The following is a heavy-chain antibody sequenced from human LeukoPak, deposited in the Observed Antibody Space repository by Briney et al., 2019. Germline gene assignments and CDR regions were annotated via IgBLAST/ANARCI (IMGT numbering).Heavy chain of an antibody. D-gene: IGHD3-3*01. CDR2: ISDSSSGI. J-gene: IGHJ4*02. CDR3: ANSYYHFWSGFAN. V-gene: IGHV3-23*01. CDR1: GLTFSTQA. Sequence: GGSLRLSCAASGLTFSTQAMSWVRQAPGKGLEWVSSISDSSSGIYYADSVKGRITISRDNSKSTLFLDMNSLRVEDTAIYYCANSYYHFWSGFANWGQGTLVSVSS.